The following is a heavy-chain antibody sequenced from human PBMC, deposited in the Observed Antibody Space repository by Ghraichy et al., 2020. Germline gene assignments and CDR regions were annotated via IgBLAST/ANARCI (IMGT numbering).Heavy chain of an antibody. Sequence: GESLRLSCAASGFTFSGYWMHWVRQAPGKGLVWVSGINSDGSSTNYADSVKGRFTISRDNAKSTLDLQMNSLRAEDTAVYYCIKGTIRGQGTLVTVSS. CDR1: GFTFSGYW. J-gene: IGHJ4*02. CDR2: INSDGSST. V-gene: IGHV3-74*01. D-gene: IGHD3-9*01. CDR3: IKGTI.